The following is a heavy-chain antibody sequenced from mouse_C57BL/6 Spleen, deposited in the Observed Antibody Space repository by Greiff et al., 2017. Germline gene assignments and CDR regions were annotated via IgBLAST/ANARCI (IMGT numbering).Heavy chain of an antibody. Sequence: QVQLQQSGPELVKPGASVKISCKASGYAFSSSWMKWVKQRPGKGLEWIGRFYPGDGDTNYNGKFKGKATLTADTSSSTAYMQLSSLTSDASAVYYCARTGGNPPWFAYWGKGTLVTVSA. CDR3: ARTGGNPPWFAY. CDR1: GYAFSSSW. D-gene: IGHD2-1*01. CDR2: FYPGDGDT. J-gene: IGHJ3*01. V-gene: IGHV1-82*01.